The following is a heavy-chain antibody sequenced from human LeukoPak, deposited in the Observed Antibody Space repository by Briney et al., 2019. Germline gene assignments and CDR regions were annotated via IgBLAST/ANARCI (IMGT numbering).Heavy chain of an antibody. CDR1: GYTFTSYG. D-gene: IGHD1-26*01. Sequence: ASVKVSCKASGYTFTSYGINWVRQAPGQGLEWMGWISAYNGHTNCAQKLQGRVTVSTDTSTSTAYMELRSLRSDDTAVYYCATGGRWELPRPYAFEIWGQGTMVTVSS. CDR2: ISAYNGHT. J-gene: IGHJ3*02. V-gene: IGHV1-18*01. CDR3: ATGGRWELPRPYAFEI.